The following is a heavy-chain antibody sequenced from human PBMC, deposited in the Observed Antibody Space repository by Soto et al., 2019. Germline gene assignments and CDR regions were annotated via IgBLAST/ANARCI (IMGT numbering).Heavy chain of an antibody. D-gene: IGHD6-19*01. Sequence: ASVKVSCKASGYRFTSYAIHWVRQAPGQRLEGMGWINAGNGNTKYSQKFQGRVTINRDTSASTAYMELRSLRSEDTAVYYCARDGALAVNISFDYWGQRTLVTVSS. V-gene: IGHV1-3*01. CDR2: INAGNGNT. J-gene: IGHJ4*02. CDR3: ARDGALAVNISFDY. CDR1: GYRFTSYA.